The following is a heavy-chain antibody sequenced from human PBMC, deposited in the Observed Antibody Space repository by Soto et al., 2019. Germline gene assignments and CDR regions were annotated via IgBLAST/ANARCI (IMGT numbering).Heavy chain of an antibody. Sequence: PSETLSLTCTVSGGSISSSIYYWGWIRQPPGRGLEWIGIIDYSGTTYYNPSLKSRLTMSVDTSKNHFSLNLSSVTAADTAVYYCARDARRWLQYYYYYYGMDVWGQGTTVTVSS. J-gene: IGHJ6*02. CDR2: IDYSGTT. D-gene: IGHD5-12*01. V-gene: IGHV4-39*02. CDR1: GGSISSSIYY. CDR3: ARDARRWLQYYYYYYGMDV.